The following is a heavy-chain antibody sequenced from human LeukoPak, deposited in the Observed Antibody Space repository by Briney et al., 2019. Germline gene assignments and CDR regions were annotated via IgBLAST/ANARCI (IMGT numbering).Heavy chain of an antibody. J-gene: IGHJ4*02. D-gene: IGHD6-19*01. CDR2: IYYSGST. CDR3: ARHSSGWYNRYFDY. CDR1: GGSFSGYY. V-gene: IGHV4-59*08. Sequence: SETLSLTCAVYGGSFSGYYWSWIRQPPGKGLEWIGYIYYSGSTNYNPSLKSRVTISVDTSKNQFSLKLSSVTAADTAVYYCARHSSGWYNRYFDYWGQGTLVTVSS.